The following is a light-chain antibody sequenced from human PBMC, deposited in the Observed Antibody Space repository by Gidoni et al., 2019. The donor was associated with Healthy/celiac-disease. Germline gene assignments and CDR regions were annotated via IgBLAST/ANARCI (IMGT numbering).Light chain of an antibody. Sequence: IQMTQSPSTRSASVGDRVTITCRASQSISSWLAWYQQKPGKAPKLLIYDASSLESGVPSRFSGSGSGTEFTLTISSLQPDDFATYYCQQYNSYPWTFGQGTKVEIK. CDR2: DAS. CDR1: QSISSW. J-gene: IGKJ1*01. CDR3: QQYNSYPWT. V-gene: IGKV1-5*01.